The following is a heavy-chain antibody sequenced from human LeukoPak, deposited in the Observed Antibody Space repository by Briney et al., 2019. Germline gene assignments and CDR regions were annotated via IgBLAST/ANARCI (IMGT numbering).Heavy chain of an antibody. CDR3: ARSTATTADAFDI. CDR2: IYYSGST. V-gene: IGHV4-39*01. Sequence: PSETLSLTCTVSGGSISSSSYYWGWIRQPPGTGLEWIGSIYYSGSTYYNPSLKSRVTISVDTSKNQFSLKLSSVTAADTAVYYCARSTATTADAFDIWGQGTMVTVSS. CDR1: GGSISSSSYY. D-gene: IGHD6-25*01. J-gene: IGHJ3*02.